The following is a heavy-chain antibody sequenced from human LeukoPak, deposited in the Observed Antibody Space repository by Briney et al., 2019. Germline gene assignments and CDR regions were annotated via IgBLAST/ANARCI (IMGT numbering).Heavy chain of an antibody. D-gene: IGHD6-6*01. Sequence: SETLSLTCAVYGGSFSGYYWSWIRQPPGKGLEWIGEINHSGSTNYNPSLKSRVTISVDTSKNQFSLKLSSVTAADTAVYYCARGIAARRYRSDYYYYYMDVWGKGTTVTVSS. V-gene: IGHV4-34*01. J-gene: IGHJ6*03. CDR2: INHSGST. CDR3: ARGIAARRYRSDYYYYYMDV. CDR1: GGSFSGYY.